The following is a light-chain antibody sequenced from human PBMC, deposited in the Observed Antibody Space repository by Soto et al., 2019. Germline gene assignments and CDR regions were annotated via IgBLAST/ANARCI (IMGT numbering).Light chain of an antibody. CDR2: GAS. Sequence: EIVLPQSPGTLSLSPGERANLSCRASQSVHTNYLAWYQQRPGQAPRLLLYGASNRASGIPERISGSGSGTDSTLTINRLEPEDSAVYFCQQYGSSPGFTVGGGTKIEI. CDR3: QQYGSSPGFT. CDR1: QSVHTNY. V-gene: IGKV3-20*01. J-gene: IGKJ4*01.